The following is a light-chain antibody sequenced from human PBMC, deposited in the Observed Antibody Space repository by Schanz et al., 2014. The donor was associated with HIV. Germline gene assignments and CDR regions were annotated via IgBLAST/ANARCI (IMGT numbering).Light chain of an antibody. CDR1: QSVSSDY. J-gene: IGKJ1*01. V-gene: IGKV3-20*01. Sequence: EIVLTQSPGTLSLSAGERATLSCRASQSVSSDYLAWYQQKPNQAPRLLIFGASNRAIGIPDRFSGSESGTDFTLTISRVEPEDYAVYHCQQYGSLPWTFGQGTKVEVK. CDR2: GAS. CDR3: QQYGSLPWT.